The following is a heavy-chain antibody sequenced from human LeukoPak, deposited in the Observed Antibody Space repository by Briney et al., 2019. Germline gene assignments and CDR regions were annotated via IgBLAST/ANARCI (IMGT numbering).Heavy chain of an antibody. CDR3: ARSSHYDILTGLFDY. CDR1: GGTFSSYA. CDR2: IIPILGIA. J-gene: IGHJ4*02. Sequence: SVKVSCKASGGTFSSYAISWVRQAPGQGLEWMGRIIPILGIANYAQKFQGRVTITADKSTSTAYMELSSLRSEDTAVYYCARSSHYDILTGLFDYWGQGTLSPSPQ. D-gene: IGHD3-9*01. V-gene: IGHV1-69*04.